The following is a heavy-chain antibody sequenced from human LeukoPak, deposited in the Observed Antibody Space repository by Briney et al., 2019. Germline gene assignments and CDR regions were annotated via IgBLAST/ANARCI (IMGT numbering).Heavy chain of an antibody. CDR3: AGNYYDSSGYYD. J-gene: IGHJ4*02. D-gene: IGHD3-22*01. Sequence: SETLSLTCAVSGGSISSSNWWSWVRQPPGKGLEWIGQIYHSGSTNYNPSLKSRVTISVDKSKNQFSLKLSSVTAADTAVYYCAGNYYDSSGYYDWGQGTLVTVSS. CDR2: IYHSGST. CDR1: GGSISSSNW. V-gene: IGHV4-4*02.